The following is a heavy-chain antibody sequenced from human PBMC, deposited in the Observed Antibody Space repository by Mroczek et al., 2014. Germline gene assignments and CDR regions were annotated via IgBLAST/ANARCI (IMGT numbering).Heavy chain of an antibody. Sequence: ESGGGLVKPGGSLRLSCAASGFTFSDYYMSWIRQAPGKGLEWVSYISSSGSTIYYADSVKGRFTISRDNAKNSLYLQMNSLRAEDTAVYYCARDSRITMIVVDDAFDIWGQGTMVTRLF. CDR3: ARDSRITMIVVDDAFDI. CDR1: GFTFSDYY. CDR2: ISSSGSTI. D-gene: IGHD3-22*01. J-gene: IGHJ3*02. V-gene: IGHV3-11*01.